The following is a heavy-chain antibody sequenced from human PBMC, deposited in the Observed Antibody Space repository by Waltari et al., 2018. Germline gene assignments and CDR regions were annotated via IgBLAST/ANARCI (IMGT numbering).Heavy chain of an antibody. Sequence: QVHLVESGGGVVQPGGSLRLSCTTSGFIFRTYAMHWVRQPPGKGLEWVALIWHDGSKKYHGDSVKGRFTISRDNSKDTLSLEMNSLRVDDTAVYYCARASGSYIDYWGQGTLVSVSS. CDR2: IWHDGSKK. D-gene: IGHD1-26*01. J-gene: IGHJ4*02. CDR1: GFIFRTYA. V-gene: IGHV3-33*01. CDR3: ARASGSYIDY.